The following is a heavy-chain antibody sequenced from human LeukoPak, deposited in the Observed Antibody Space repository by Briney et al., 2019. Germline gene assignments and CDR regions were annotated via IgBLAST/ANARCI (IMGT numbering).Heavy chain of an antibody. CDR3: ARAGSGRHYYYYGMDV. CDR2: IIPIFGTA. CDR1: GGTFSSYA. D-gene: IGHD3-10*01. J-gene: IGHJ6*02. Sequence: SVTVSCKASGGTFSSYAISWVRQAPGQGLEWMGGIIPIFGTANYAQKFQGRVTITADESTSTAYMELSSLRSEDTAVYYCARAGSGRHYYYYGMDVWGQGTTVTVSS. V-gene: IGHV1-69*13.